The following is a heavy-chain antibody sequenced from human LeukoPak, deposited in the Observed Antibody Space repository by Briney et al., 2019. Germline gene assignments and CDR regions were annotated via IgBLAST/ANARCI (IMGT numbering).Heavy chain of an antibody. D-gene: IGHD4-17*01. CDR1: GFSFSAYA. J-gene: IGHJ3*02. CDR3: ARDPNGDYIGAFDK. Sequence: TGGSLRLSCTASGFSFSAYAMMWIRQAPGKGPEWVSAIRGGGGSSFYADSVKGRFTISRDNSRDTLFLQMNRLRADDTAVYYCARDPNGDYIGAFDKWGPGTKVTVSS. CDR2: IRGGGGSS. V-gene: IGHV3-23*01.